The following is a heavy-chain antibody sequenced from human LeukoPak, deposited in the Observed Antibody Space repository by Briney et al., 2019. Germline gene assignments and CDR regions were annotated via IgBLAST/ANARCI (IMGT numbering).Heavy chain of an antibody. D-gene: IGHD6-19*01. CDR1: GGSISYYY. CDR2: IYYSGST. Sequence: SETLSLTCAVSGGSISYYYWSWIRQPPGKGLEWIGYIYYSGSTNYNPSLKSRVTISVDTSKNQFSLKLSSVTAADTAVYYCARELGRRQWLVPNDAFDIWGQGTMVTVSS. J-gene: IGHJ3*02. CDR3: ARELGRRQWLVPNDAFDI. V-gene: IGHV4-59*01.